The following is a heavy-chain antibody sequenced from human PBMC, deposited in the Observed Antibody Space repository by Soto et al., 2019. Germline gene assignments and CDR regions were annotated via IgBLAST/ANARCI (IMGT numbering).Heavy chain of an antibody. Sequence: EVQLLESGGGLVQPGGSLRLSCAGSGFFFSNYTMTWVRQAPGKGLEWVSGFSATSENTYYADSVRGRFTLSRDNSKNSIFLLTNRLTAEDTAMNSFSKATSKLLVRPTFDYWGQGILVSVSS. D-gene: IGHD2-21*01. CDR2: FSATSENT. J-gene: IGHJ4*02. V-gene: IGHV3-23*01. CDR3: SKATSKLLVRPTFDY. CDR1: GFFFSNYT.